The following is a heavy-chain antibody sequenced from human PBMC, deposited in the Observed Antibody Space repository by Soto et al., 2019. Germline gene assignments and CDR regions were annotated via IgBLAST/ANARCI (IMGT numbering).Heavy chain of an antibody. CDR2: ISGIGGTT. CDR3: AREYSSAWKTFDY. D-gene: IGHD6-19*01. Sequence: EVQLLESGGGLVQPGGSLRLSCAASGFTFDSYAMSWVRQAPGKGLEWVSAISGIGGTTYYADSVKGRFTISRDNSKNPLYLQMPSLSAEDTAVYYCAREYSSAWKTFDYWGQGALVTVSS. CDR1: GFTFDSYA. J-gene: IGHJ4*02. V-gene: IGHV3-23*01.